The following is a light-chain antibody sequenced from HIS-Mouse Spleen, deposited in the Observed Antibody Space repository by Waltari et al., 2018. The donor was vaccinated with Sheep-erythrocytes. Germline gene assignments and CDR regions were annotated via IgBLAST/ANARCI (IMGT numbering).Light chain of an antibody. Sequence: QTVVTQEPSFSVSPGGTVPPTCGLSSVSLSTSYYPRWYQQTPGQAPRTLIYSTNTRSSGVPDRFSGSILGNKAALTITGAQADDESDYYCVLYMGSGISVFGGGTKLTVL. CDR1: SVSLSTSYY. CDR3: VLYMGSGISV. V-gene: IGLV8-61*01. CDR2: STN. J-gene: IGLJ3*02.